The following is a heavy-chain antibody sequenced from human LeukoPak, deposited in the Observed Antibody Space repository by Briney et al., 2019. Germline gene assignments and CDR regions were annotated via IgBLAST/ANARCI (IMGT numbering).Heavy chain of an antibody. Sequence: ASVKVSCKASGGTFSSYAISWVRQAPGQGLEWMGRIIPILGIANYAQKFQGRVTITADKSTSTAYMELSSLRSEDTAVYYCARWVQGRRYFDYWGQGTLVTVSS. V-gene: IGHV1-69*04. CDR2: IIPILGIA. D-gene: IGHD4/OR15-4a*01. CDR1: GGTFSSYA. CDR3: ARWVQGRRYFDY. J-gene: IGHJ4*02.